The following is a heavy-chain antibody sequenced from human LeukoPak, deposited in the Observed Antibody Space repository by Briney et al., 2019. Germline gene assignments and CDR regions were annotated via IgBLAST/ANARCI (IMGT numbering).Heavy chain of an antibody. D-gene: IGHD3-3*01. CDR3: AKSITIFGVVHFDY. V-gene: IGHV1-18*04. CDR1: GYSFTSYW. Sequence: GESLKISCKGSGYSFTSYWIGWVRQAPGQGLEWMGWISAYNGNTNHAQKLQGRVTMTTDTSTSTAYMELRSLRSDDTAVYYCAKSITIFGVVHFDYWGQGTLVTVSS. J-gene: IGHJ4*02. CDR2: ISAYNGNT.